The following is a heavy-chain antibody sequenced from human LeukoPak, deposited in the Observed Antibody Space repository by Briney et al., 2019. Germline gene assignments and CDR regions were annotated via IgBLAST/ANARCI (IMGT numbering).Heavy chain of an antibody. D-gene: IGHD3-10*01. Sequence: GGSLRLSCAASGFTFSSYAMSWVRQAPGKGLEWVSVIGGSGGSTYYADSVKGRFTISRDNSKNTLYLQMSSLRAEDTAVYYWEKKKRKLGGFDYWGKGTLATVSS. J-gene: IGHJ4*02. CDR3: EKKKRKLGGFDY. V-gene: IGHV3-23*01. CDR1: GFTFSSYA. CDR2: IGGSGGST.